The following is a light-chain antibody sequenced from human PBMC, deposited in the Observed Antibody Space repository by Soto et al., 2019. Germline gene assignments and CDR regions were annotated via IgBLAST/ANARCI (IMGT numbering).Light chain of an antibody. Sequence: EIVMTQSPATLSVSPGERATLSCRASQSVRSNLAWYQQEPGQAPILIIYGASTRATGIPDTFGGSGSGTEFTLIIRSLQSQASAVYYRPQYNRWPVTFGGATNVDIK. CDR3: PQYNRWPVT. J-gene: IGKJ4*01. CDR1: QSVRSN. CDR2: GAS. V-gene: IGKV3-15*01.